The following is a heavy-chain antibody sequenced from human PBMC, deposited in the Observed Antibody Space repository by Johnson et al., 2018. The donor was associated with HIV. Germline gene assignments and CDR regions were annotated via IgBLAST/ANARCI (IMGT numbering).Heavy chain of an antibody. J-gene: IGHJ3*02. V-gene: IGHV3-20*04. CDR3: ARRSSLDI. Sequence: VQLVESGGGLIQPGGSLRLSCAASGFTFDDYGMNWVRQVPGKGLEWVSGINWSGHDTAYSDSVKGRFTISRDNAKNSLYLQMNSLRAEDTAVYYCARRSSLDIWGQGTMVTVSS. CDR1: GFTFDDYG. CDR2: INWSGHDT.